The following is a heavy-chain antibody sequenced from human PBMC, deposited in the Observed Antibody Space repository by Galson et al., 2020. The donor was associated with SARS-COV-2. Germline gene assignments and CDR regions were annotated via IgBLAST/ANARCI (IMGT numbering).Heavy chain of an antibody. J-gene: IGHJ4*02. CDR3: ARTWITRTASRTFDY. CDR1: GFSLSTSGMC. Sequence: SGHTLVKPTQPLTLTCTFPGFSLSTSGMCVSWIRQPPGKPLEWLAHIDQDGDKHYSTSLKPRFTISKDTSKNQVVLIMTNMDPVETATYYCARTWITRTASRTFDYWGQGTLVTVSS. V-gene: IGHV2-70*01. CDR2: IDQDGDK. D-gene: IGHD3-10*01.